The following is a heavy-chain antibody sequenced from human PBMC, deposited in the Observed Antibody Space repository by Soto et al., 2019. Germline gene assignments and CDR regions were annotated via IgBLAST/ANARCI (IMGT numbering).Heavy chain of an antibody. CDR1: GVSVSSGDYY. V-gene: IGHV4-30-4*01. CDR2: IYYTGRT. Sequence: SETLSLTCTVSGVSVSSGDYYWSWIRQPPGKGLEWIGYIYYTGRTYYNPSLKSRVIISVDTSKNQFSLKLSSVTAAEKAVYYCARAPYDILTGYPTHAFHIWGQGTMVTVSS. J-gene: IGHJ3*02. D-gene: IGHD3-9*01. CDR3: ARAPYDILTGYPTHAFHI.